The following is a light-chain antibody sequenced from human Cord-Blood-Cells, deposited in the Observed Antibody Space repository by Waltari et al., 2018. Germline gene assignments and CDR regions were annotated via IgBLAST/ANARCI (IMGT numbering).Light chain of an antibody. CDR2: WAS. CDR3: QQYYSTPYT. Sequence: DIVMTQSPDSLAVSLAERATINCKSSQSVVYSSNNKNYVAWYQQKPVPPPKLLIDWASTRESGVPDRFSGSGSGTDFTLTISSLQAEDVAVYYCQQYYSTPYTFGQGTKLEIK. J-gene: IGKJ2*01. CDR1: QSVVYSSNNKNY. V-gene: IGKV4-1*01.